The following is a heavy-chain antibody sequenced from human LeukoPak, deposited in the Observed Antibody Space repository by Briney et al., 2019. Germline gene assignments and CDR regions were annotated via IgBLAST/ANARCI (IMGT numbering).Heavy chain of an antibody. Sequence: SVKVSCKASGGTFSSYAISWVRQAPGQGLEWMGGIIPIFGTANYAQKFQGRVTITTDESTSTAYMELSSLRSEDTAVYYCASNSGSYENFDYWGQGTLVTVSS. V-gene: IGHV1-69*05. J-gene: IGHJ4*02. CDR3: ASNSGSYENFDY. CDR1: GGTFSSYA. D-gene: IGHD1-26*01. CDR2: IIPIFGTA.